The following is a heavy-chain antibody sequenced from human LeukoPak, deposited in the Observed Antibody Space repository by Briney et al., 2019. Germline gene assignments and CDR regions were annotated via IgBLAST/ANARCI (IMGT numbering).Heavy chain of an antibody. CDR1: GFTFSSYE. D-gene: IGHD5-18*01. V-gene: IGHV3-48*03. Sequence: GGSLRLSCAASGFTFSSYEMNWVRQAPGKGLEWVSYISSSGSTIYYADSVKGRFTISRDNAKNSLYLQMNSLRADDTAVYYCARDTATVKVAFDIWGQGTMVTVSS. CDR3: ARDTATVKVAFDI. CDR2: ISSSGSTI. J-gene: IGHJ3*02.